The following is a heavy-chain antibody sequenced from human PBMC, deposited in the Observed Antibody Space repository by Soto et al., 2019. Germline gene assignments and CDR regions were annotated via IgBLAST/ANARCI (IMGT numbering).Heavy chain of an antibody. CDR3: ARRKGDYYDSSGYHYYFDY. V-gene: IGHV1-2*02. Sequence: ASVKVSCKASGYTFTDYYVHWVRQSPLQWLDWMGWISPNSGGTKSAQKFQGRVTMTRDTSISTAYMELSRLRSDDTAVYYCARRKGDYYDSSGYHYYFDYWGQGTLVTVSS. D-gene: IGHD3-22*01. J-gene: IGHJ4*02. CDR1: GYTFTDYY. CDR2: ISPNSGGT.